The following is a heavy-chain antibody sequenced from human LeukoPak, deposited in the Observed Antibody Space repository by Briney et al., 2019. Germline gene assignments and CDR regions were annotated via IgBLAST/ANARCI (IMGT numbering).Heavy chain of an antibody. CDR3: ATLTWIQLWLLDY. D-gene: IGHD5-18*01. J-gene: IGHJ4*02. Sequence: ASVTVSCKVFGYTFTELSMHWVRQAPGKGLEWMGGFDPEDGETIYAQKFQGRVTMTEDTSTDTAYMELSSLRSEDTPVYYCATLTWIQLWLLDYWGQGTLVTVSS. V-gene: IGHV1-24*01. CDR2: FDPEDGET. CDR1: GYTFTELS.